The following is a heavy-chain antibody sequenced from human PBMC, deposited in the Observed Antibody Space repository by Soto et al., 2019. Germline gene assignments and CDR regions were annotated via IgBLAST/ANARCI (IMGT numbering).Heavy chain of an antibody. V-gene: IGHV3-7*05. CDR3: AYSGSYVGVLWFDP. J-gene: IGHJ5*02. CDR1: GFTFSSYW. CDR2: ITEDGSEK. D-gene: IGHD1-26*01. Sequence: EVQLVESGGGLVQPGGSLRLSCAASGFTFSSYWMSWVRQAPGKGLEWVANITEDGSEKYYVYSVKGRFTISRDNAKNSLYLQMTSLRAEDTAVYYCAYSGSYVGVLWFDPWGQGTLVTVSS.